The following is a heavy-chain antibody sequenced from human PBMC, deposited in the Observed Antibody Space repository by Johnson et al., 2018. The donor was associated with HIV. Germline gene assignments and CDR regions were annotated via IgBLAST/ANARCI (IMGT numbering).Heavy chain of an antibody. Sequence: VQLVESGGGVVQPGRSLRLSCAASGFTFSSYAMHWVRQAPGKGLALVAVISYDGINKYYADSVKGRFTISRDNSKNTLYLQMNSLRAEDTAVYYCAKDRSGSWYGADAFDIWGQGTMVTVSS. J-gene: IGHJ3*02. V-gene: IGHV3-30*04. CDR3: AKDRSGSWYGADAFDI. CDR2: ISYDGINK. D-gene: IGHD6-13*01. CDR1: GFTFSSYA.